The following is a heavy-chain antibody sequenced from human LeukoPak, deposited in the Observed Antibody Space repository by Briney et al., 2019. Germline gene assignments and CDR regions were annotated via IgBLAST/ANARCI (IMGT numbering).Heavy chain of an antibody. J-gene: IGHJ4*02. V-gene: IGHV3-49*04. CDR3: TRDLWRFGI. CDR2: IRSKAYGGTT. CDR1: GFTFGDYA. Sequence: GGSLRLSCTASGFTFGDYAMSWVRQAPGKGLEWVGFIRSKAYGGTTEYAASVKGRFTISRDDSKSIAYLQMNSLKTEDTAVYYCTRDLWRFGIWGQGTLVTVSS. D-gene: IGHD3-10*01.